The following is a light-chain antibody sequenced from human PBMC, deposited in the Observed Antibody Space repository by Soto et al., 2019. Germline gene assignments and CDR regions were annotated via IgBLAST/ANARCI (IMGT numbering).Light chain of an antibody. V-gene: IGKV3-15*01. J-gene: IGKJ1*01. CDR2: GAS. CDR3: QQYNNWWT. Sequence: EIVMTQSPATLSVSPGERATLSCRASQSISNNLAWYHQRPGQAPRLLIYGASTRATGIPARFSGSGSGTEFTLTISSLQSEGFAVYYCQQYNNWWTFGQGTSVEIK. CDR1: QSISNN.